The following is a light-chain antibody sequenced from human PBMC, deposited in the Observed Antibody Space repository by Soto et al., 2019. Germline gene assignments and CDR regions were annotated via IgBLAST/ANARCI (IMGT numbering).Light chain of an antibody. Sequence: QSALTQPASVSGCPGQSITISCTGTSSDVGGYNYVSWYQQHPGKAPKLMIYEVSNRPSGVSYRFSGSKSGNTASLTISGLQAEDEADYYCSSYTSSSTVSYVFGTGTKLTVL. CDR2: EVS. V-gene: IGLV2-14*01. CDR1: SSDVGGYNY. CDR3: SSYTSSSTVSYV. J-gene: IGLJ1*01.